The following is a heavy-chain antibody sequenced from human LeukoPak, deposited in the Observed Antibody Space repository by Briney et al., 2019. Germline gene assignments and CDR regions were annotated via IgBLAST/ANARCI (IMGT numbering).Heavy chain of an antibody. J-gene: IGHJ1*01. CDR3: AKPREGSTSWYAAG. D-gene: IGHD6-13*01. Sequence: GGSLRLSCAASGFSFSRNDMHWVRQAPGKGLEWVADISYDGNNKYYADSVRGRFTISRDNSKNTLYLEMNSLRAEDTAVYYCAKPREGSTSWYAAGWGQGTLVTVSS. CDR2: ISYDGNNK. CDR1: GFSFSRND. V-gene: IGHV3-30*18.